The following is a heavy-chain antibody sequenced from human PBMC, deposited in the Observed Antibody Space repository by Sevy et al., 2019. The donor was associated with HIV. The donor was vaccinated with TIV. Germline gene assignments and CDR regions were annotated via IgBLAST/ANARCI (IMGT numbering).Heavy chain of an antibody. J-gene: IGHJ4*02. V-gene: IGHV3-30*04. CDR3: AKEVGTSGRCGYFNY. Sequence: GGSLRLSCAASEITFSTAIIHWVRQAPGKGLEWVAAISYDESKYYGDSVKGRVTMSRDSSKNTVYLEMSSLRTEDTAVYYCAKEVGTSGRCGYFNYWGQGTLVTVSS. CDR2: ISYDESK. D-gene: IGHD6-19*01. CDR1: EITFSTAI.